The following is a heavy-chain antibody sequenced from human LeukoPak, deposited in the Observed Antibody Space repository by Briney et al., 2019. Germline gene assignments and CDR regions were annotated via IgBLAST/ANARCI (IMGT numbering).Heavy chain of an antibody. J-gene: IGHJ4*02. V-gene: IGHV4-38-2*02. CDR3: ARSVAAAGTVVDY. CDR1: GYSISSGYY. D-gene: IGHD6-13*01. Sequence: SETLSLTCTVSGYSISSGYYWGWIRQPPGKGLEWIGSIYYSGSTYYNPSLKSRVTISVDTSKNQFSLKLSSVTAADTAVYYCARSVAAAGTVVDYWGQGTLSPSPQ. CDR2: IYYSGST.